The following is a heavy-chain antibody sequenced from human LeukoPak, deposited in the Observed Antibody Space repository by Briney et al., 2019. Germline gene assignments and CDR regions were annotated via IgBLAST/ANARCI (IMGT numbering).Heavy chain of an antibody. D-gene: IGHD3-9*01. V-gene: IGHV3-66*01. CDR1: GFTFSSYW. CDR2: IYSGGST. Sequence: PGGSLRLSCAASGFTFSSYWMDWVRQAPGKGLEWVSVIYSGGSTYYADSVKGRFTISRDNSKNTLYLQMNSLRAEDTAVYYCARSLRYFDWLLTDYWGQGTLVTVSS. CDR3: ARSLRYFDWLLTDY. J-gene: IGHJ4*02.